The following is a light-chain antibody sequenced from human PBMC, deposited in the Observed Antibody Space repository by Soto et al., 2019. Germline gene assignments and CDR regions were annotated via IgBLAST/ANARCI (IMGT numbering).Light chain of an antibody. Sequence: IQLTQSPSSLSASVGDRVTITCRASQGISTALAWYQQKPGSPPNLLIFDASTLETGVPSRFSGSGSGTDFTLTISSLQPEDLATYYCQLLDTYPPMYVFGQGTNLEIK. J-gene: IGKJ2*01. CDR3: QLLDTYPPMYV. CDR2: DAS. CDR1: QGISTA. V-gene: IGKV1-13*02.